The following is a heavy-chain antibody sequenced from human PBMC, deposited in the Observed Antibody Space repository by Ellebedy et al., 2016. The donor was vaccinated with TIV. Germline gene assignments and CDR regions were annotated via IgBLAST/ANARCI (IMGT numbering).Heavy chain of an antibody. D-gene: IGHD4-17*01. CDR1: GYTFTSYG. CDR2: ISAYNGNT. CDR3: ARVRLRHYYYYYGMDV. Sequence: AASVKVSCKASGYTFTSYGISWVRQAPGQRLEWMGWISAYNGNTNYSQKFQGRVTITRDTSASTAYMELSSLRSEDTAVYYCARVRLRHYYYYYGMDVWGQGTTVTVSS. J-gene: IGHJ6*02. V-gene: IGHV1-18*01.